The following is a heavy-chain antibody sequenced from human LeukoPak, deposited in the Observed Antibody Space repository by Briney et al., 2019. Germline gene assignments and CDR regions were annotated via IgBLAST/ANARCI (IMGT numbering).Heavy chain of an antibody. Sequence: ASVKVSCKASGYTFTGYYMHWVRQAPGQGLEWMGWINPNSGGTNYAQKFQGRVTMTRDTSISTAYMELSRLRSDVTAVYYCARGPSPQYPYSSSWSIDYWGQGTLVTVSS. CDR3: ARGPSPQYPYSSSWSIDY. V-gene: IGHV1-2*02. D-gene: IGHD6-13*01. J-gene: IGHJ4*02. CDR1: GYTFTGYY. CDR2: INPNSGGT.